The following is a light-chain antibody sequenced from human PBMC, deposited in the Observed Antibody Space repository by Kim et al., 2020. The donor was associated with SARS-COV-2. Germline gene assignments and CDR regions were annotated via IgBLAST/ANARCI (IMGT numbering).Light chain of an antibody. CDR2: GAS. V-gene: IGKV3-20*01. CDR3: QQYGRSPWT. J-gene: IGKJ1*01. CDR1: QSVSSSY. Sequence: EIVLMQSPGTLSLSPGERATLSCRASQSVSSSYLAWYQQKPGQAPRLLMYGASSRATGIPDRFSGSGSGTDFTLTISRLEPEDFAVYYCQQYGRSPWTFGQGTKVDIK.